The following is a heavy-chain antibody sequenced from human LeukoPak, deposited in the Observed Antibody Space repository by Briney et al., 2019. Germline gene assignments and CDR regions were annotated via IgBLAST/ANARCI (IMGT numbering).Heavy chain of an antibody. Sequence: GGSLRLSCTASGFTFSTYSMNWVRQAPGKGLEWVSYISGSSSTIYYADSVKGRFTISRDNAKNSLYLQMNSLRDEDTAVYYCVKDLSGAWSFDFWGQGTPVTVSS. CDR1: GFTFSTYS. CDR2: ISGSSSTI. D-gene: IGHD6-19*01. V-gene: IGHV3-48*02. J-gene: IGHJ4*02. CDR3: VKDLSGAWSFDF.